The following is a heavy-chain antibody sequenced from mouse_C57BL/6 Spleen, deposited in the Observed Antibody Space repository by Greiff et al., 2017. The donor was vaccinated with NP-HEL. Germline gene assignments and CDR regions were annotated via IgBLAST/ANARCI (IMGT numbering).Heavy chain of an antibody. CDR2: ILPGSGST. D-gene: IGHD1-1*01. CDR1: GYTFTGYW. J-gene: IGHJ2*01. V-gene: IGHV1-9*01. CDR3: ARSLITTVVDPYFDY. Sequence: QVQLQQPGAELMKPGASVKLSCKASGYTFTGYWIDWVKQRPGHGLEWIGDILPGSGSTNYNEKFKGKATFTVDTSSSTAYLQLSSLTTEDSASDYCARSLITTVVDPYFDYWGQGTTLTVSS.